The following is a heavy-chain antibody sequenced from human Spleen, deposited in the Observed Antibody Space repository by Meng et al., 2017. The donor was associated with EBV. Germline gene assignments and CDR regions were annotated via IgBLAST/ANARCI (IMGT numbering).Heavy chain of an antibody. CDR1: GGSFSGYY. D-gene: IGHD4-17*01. Sequence: HLHRWGPGLLKPSGTLSLTCGVEGGSFSGYYWSWIRQSPGKGLQWIGEINHSGDTVYDPSLKSRVTISIDTSKYQFSLNLTSVTAADTALYYCARGSGDYLKLDCFDPWGQGTLVTVSS. CDR3: ARGSGDYLKLDCFDP. V-gene: IGHV4-34*01. J-gene: IGHJ5*02. CDR2: INHSGDT.